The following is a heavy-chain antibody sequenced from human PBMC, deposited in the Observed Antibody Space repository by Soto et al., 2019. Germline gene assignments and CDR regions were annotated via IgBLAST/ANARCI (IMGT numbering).Heavy chain of an antibody. J-gene: IGHJ4*02. D-gene: IGHD2-2*01. CDR3: ARFFLSPVVPAAPFDY. CDR1: GFTFSDYY. Sequence: PGGSLRLSCAASGFTFSDYYMSWIRQAPGKGLEWVSYISSSGSTIYYADSVKGRFTISRDNAKNSLYLQMNSLRAEDTAVYYCARFFLSPVVPAAPFDYWGQGTLVTVSS. V-gene: IGHV3-11*01. CDR2: ISSSGSTI.